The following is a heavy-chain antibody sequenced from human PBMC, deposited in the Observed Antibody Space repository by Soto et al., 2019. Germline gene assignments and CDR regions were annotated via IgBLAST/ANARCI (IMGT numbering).Heavy chain of an antibody. V-gene: IGHV3-7*01. J-gene: IGHJ6*03. Sequence: GSLRLSCAASGFTFSSYWMSWVRQAPGKGLEWVANIKQDGSEKYYVDSVKGQFTISRDNAKNSLYLQMNGLRAEDTAVYYCARDAAYSNYDYYYYYMDVWGKGTTVTVSS. D-gene: IGHD4-4*01. CDR3: ARDAAYSNYDYYYYYMDV. CDR2: IKQDGSEK. CDR1: GFTFSSYW.